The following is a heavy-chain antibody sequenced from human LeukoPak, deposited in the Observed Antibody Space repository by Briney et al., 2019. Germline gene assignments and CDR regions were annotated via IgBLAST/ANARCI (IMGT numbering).Heavy chain of an antibody. Sequence: GGSLRLSCTTSGFTFSEYAMSWFRQAPGKGLEWVGFKASNLYGGTTEYGASVRGRFTISRDDSKSIVYLQMSSLKTDDTAVYFCTKGYCSHAVCDWGQGTLLTVSS. V-gene: IGHV3-49*03. J-gene: IGHJ4*02. CDR3: TKGYCSHAVCD. D-gene: IGHD2-15*01. CDR2: KASNLYGGTT. CDR1: GFTFSEYA.